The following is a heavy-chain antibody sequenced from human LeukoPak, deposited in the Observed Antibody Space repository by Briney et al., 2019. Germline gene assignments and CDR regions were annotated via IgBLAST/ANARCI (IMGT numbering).Heavy chain of an antibody. CDR3: ARLRWPRGGRSSFDY. J-gene: IGHJ4*02. V-gene: IGHV5-51*01. CDR1: GYSFTTHC. D-gene: IGHD3-10*01. CDR2: VNPDDSDT. Sequence: SPKTPSSGSGYSFTTHCSDSLRQLPGQGLEGMGSVNPDDSDTKYSPSFQGQVAISADKTITTAYLQWSSLKASDTAMYYCARLRWPRGGRSSFDYWGQGALVTVSS.